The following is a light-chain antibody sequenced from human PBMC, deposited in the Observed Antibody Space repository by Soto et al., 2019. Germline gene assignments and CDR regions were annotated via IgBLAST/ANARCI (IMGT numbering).Light chain of an antibody. CDR2: QAS. CDR1: QSITNW. V-gene: IGKV1-5*03. J-gene: IGKJ1*01. Sequence: DIHMTQSPSTLSASVGGRVTITCRASQSITNWLAWYQHKPGKAPKLLIYQASSLENGDPSRFSGSGSGTEFTLTISSLQPDDFATYYCQQYKTYPQTFGQGTKVEIK. CDR3: QQYKTYPQT.